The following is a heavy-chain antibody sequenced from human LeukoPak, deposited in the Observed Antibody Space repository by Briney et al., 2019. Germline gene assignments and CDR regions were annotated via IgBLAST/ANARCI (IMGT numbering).Heavy chain of an antibody. Sequence: PSETLSLTCTVSGGSISSSSYYWGWIRQPPGKGLEWIGSIYYSGSTYYNPSLKSRVTISVDTSKNQFSLKLSSVTAADTAVYYCATLGYCSGGSCYYWGQGTLVTVSS. J-gene: IGHJ4*02. CDR2: IYYSGST. V-gene: IGHV4-39*07. CDR3: ATLGYCSGGSCYY. CDR1: GGSISSSSYY. D-gene: IGHD2-15*01.